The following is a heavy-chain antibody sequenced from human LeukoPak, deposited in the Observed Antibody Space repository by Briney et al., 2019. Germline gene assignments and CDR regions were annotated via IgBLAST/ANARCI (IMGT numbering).Heavy chain of an antibody. CDR2: INWIGDTT. J-gene: IGHJ1*01. CDR3: ATNPPGRTYLQD. V-gene: IGHV3-20*04. D-gene: IGHD1-1*01. CDR1: GFTFDDYC. Sequence: RPGGSLRLSCAASGFTFDDYCMTWVRQVPGKGLEWIAEINWIGDTTRYGDSVKGRFTISRDNAKNSLDLQINSLRVEDTAFYYCATNPPGRTYLQDWGQGTLVTVSS.